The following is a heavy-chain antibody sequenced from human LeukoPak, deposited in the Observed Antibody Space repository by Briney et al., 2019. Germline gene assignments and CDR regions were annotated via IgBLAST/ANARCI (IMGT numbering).Heavy chain of an antibody. CDR1: GGSISSVGHS. J-gene: IGHJ4*02. CDR3: ARIYSRVDFDY. V-gene: IGHV4-30-2*01. D-gene: IGHD6-13*01. CDR2: IYHSGSGST. Sequence: SQTLSLTCTVSGGSISSVGHSWSWIRQPPGKGLEWIGYIYHSGSGSTYYSPSPKSRVTISIDKSKNQCSLKLNSVTAADTAVYYCARIYSRVDFDYWGQGTLVTVSS.